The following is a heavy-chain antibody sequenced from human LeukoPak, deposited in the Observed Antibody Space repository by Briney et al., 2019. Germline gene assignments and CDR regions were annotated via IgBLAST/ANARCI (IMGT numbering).Heavy chain of an antibody. V-gene: IGHV4-4*08. CDR2: IYTSGST. CDR3: ARAPTMVGATGGSDAFDI. Sequence: SETLSLTCTVSGASVSSYYWSWIRQPPGKGLEWIGYIYTSGSTNYNPSLKSRVTMSVDTSKNQFSLKLSSVTAADTAVYYCARAPTMVGATGGSDAFDIWGQGTMVTVSS. J-gene: IGHJ3*02. D-gene: IGHD1-26*01. CDR1: GASVSSYY.